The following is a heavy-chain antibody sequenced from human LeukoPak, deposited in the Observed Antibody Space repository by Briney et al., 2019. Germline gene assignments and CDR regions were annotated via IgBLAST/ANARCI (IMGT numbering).Heavy chain of an antibody. CDR2: ISAYNGNT. CDR1: GYTFTSYG. J-gene: IGHJ5*02. Sequence: ASVKVSCKASGYTFTSYGISWVRQAPGQGLEWMGWISAYNGNTNYAQKFQGRVTMTRNTSISTAYMELSSLRSEDTAVYYCARGRIAARGNWFDPWGQGTLVTVSS. V-gene: IGHV1-18*01. CDR3: ARGRIAARGNWFDP. D-gene: IGHD6-6*01.